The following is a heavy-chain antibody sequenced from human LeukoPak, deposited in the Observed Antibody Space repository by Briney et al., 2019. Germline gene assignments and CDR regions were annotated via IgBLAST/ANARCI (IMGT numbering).Heavy chain of an antibody. CDR1: GGSISSSSYY. CDR2: IYYSGST. CDR3: GSGWQTHHFDY. D-gene: IGHD6-19*01. Sequence: PSETLSLTCTVSGGSISSSSYYWGWIRQPPGKGLEWIGSIYYSGSTYYNPSLKSRVTISVDTSKNQFSLKLSSVTAADTAVYYCGSGWQTHHFDYWGQGTLVTVSS. V-gene: IGHV4-39*07. J-gene: IGHJ4*02.